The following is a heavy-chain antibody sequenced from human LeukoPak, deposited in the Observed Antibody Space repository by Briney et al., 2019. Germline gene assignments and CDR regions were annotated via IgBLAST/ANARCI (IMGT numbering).Heavy chain of an antibody. J-gene: IGHJ4*02. CDR1: GGSISSYY. Sequence: SETLSLTCTVSGGSISSYYWSWIRQPPGKGLEWIGYIYYSGSTNYNPSLKSRVTISVDTSKNQFSLKLSSVTAADTAVYYCARERRDGYNRAVDYWGQGTLVTVSS. V-gene: IGHV4-59*01. CDR2: IYYSGST. CDR3: ARERRDGYNRAVDY. D-gene: IGHD5-24*01.